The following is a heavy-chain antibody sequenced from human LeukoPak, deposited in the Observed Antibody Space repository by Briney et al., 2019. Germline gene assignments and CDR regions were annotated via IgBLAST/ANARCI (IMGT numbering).Heavy chain of an antibody. CDR3: ARDGRMITFGGVIIRSNYFDY. Sequence: GGSLRLSCAASGFTFSSYAMHWVRQAPGKGLEWVAVISYDGSNKYYADSVKGRFTISRDNSKNTLYLQMNSLRAEDTAVYYCARDGRMITFGGVIIRSNYFDYWGQGTLVTVPS. V-gene: IGHV3-30*04. J-gene: IGHJ4*02. CDR2: ISYDGSNK. CDR1: GFTFSSYA. D-gene: IGHD3-16*02.